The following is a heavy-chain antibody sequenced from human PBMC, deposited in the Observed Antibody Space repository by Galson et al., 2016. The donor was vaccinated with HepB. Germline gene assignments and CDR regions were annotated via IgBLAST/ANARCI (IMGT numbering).Heavy chain of an antibody. CDR1: GATFGGHH. Sequence: SETLSLTCAVYGATFGGHHWTWIRQRPGKGLEWIGEINHSGDITYAPSLKSRTSISSDSSMSQFSLKVTSVSAADTAVYYCLFECRGSLKLPYRTVAGPPSYQCTADSSVTYPDLDLWGQGTPVTVSS. J-gene: IGHJ5*02. CDR2: INHSGDI. D-gene: IGHD3-16*02. V-gene: IGHV4-34*08. CDR3: LFECRGSLKLPYRTVAGPPSYQCTADSSVTYPDLDL.